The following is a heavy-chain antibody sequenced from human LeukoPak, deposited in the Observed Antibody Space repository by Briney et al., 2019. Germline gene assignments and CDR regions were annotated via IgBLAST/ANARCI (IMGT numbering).Heavy chain of an antibody. V-gene: IGHV4-34*01. Sequence: KPSETLSLTCAVYGGSFSGYYWSWIRQPPGKGLEWIGEINHSGSTNYNPSPKSRVTISVDTSKNQFSLKLSSVTAADTAVYYCARDTYSNYRAYYFDYWGQGTLVTVSS. CDR2: INHSGST. J-gene: IGHJ4*02. CDR3: ARDTYSNYRAYYFDY. D-gene: IGHD4-11*01. CDR1: GGSFSGYY.